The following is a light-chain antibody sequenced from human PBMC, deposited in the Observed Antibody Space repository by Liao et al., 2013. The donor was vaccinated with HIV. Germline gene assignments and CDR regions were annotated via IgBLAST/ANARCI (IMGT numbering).Light chain of an antibody. CDR2: QDT. Sequence: SYELTQPPSVSVSPGQTATIACSGDNLGDKYVSWYQQKPGQSPLLVIYQDTKRPSGIPERFSGSNSGDTATLTISGTQAMDEADYYCQAWDSSTGVFGGGTKLTVL. CDR1: NLGDKY. J-gene: IGLJ3*02. V-gene: IGLV3-1*01. CDR3: QAWDSSTGV.